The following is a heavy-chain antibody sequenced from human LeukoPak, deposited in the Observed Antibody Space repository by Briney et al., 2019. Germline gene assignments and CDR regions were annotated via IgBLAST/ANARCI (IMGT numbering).Heavy chain of an antibody. CDR1: GFTFSSYA. D-gene: IGHD3-22*01. Sequence: GGSLRLSCAASGFTFSSYAMSWVRQAPGNGLEWVSAISGSGGSTYYADSVKGRFTISRDNSKNTLYLQMNSLRAEDTAVYYCAKEYDRSGYEGTGFDYWGQGTLVTVSS. CDR3: AKEYDRSGYEGTGFDY. V-gene: IGHV3-23*01. J-gene: IGHJ4*02. CDR2: ISGSGGST.